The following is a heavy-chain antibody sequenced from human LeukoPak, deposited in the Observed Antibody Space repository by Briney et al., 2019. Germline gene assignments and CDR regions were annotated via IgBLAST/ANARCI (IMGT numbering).Heavy chain of an antibody. V-gene: IGHV4-61*02. J-gene: IGHJ4*02. CDR2: IYTSGST. CDR3: ARDHYDYVWGSYRYSDY. Sequence: SQTLSLTCTVSGGSISSGSYYWSWIRQPAGKGLEWIGRIYTSGSTNYHPSLKSRVTISVDTSKNQFSLKLSSVTAADTAVYYCARDHYDYVWGSYRYSDYWGQGTLVTVSS. CDR1: GGSISSGSYY. D-gene: IGHD3-16*02.